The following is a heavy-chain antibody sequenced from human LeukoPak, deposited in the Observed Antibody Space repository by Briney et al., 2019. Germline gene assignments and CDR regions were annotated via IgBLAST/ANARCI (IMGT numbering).Heavy chain of an antibody. Sequence: KPSETLPLTCTVSGGSISTYYWSWIRQPPGKGLEWIGSIYYSGHTYYNPSLKSRVTMSLDTSKNQFSLRLSSVSAADTAVYYCASGLRDDWGQGTLVTVSS. CDR3: ASGLRDD. V-gene: IGHV4-59*04. CDR2: IYYSGHT. D-gene: IGHD3-10*01. CDR1: GGSISTYY. J-gene: IGHJ4*02.